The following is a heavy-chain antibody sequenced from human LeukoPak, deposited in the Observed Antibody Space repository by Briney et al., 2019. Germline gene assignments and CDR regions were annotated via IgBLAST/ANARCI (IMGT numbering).Heavy chain of an antibody. CDR3: ARDTPRGFFDY. D-gene: IGHD3-10*01. Sequence: SETLSLTCADSGGSISSGGYSWSWIRQPPGKGLEWIGYIYHSGSTYYNPSLKSRVTISVDRSKNQFSLKLSSVTAADTAVYYCARDTPRGFFDYWGQGTLVTVSS. CDR2: IYHSGST. V-gene: IGHV4-30-2*01. CDR1: GGSISSGGYS. J-gene: IGHJ4*02.